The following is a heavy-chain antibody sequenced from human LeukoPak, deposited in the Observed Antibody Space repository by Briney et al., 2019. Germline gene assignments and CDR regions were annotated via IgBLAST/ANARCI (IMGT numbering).Heavy chain of an antibody. CDR3: ARGSVYSSSSVFPPFDY. CDR2: ICHSGSS. J-gene: IGHJ4*02. Sequence: SEILSLTCTVSNYSISSGDYWGWIRQPPGKGLEWIGNICHSGSSYYNPSLKSRVTISVDTSKNQFSLKLSSVTAADTAVYLCARGSVYSSSSVFPPFDYWGQGTLVTVSS. V-gene: IGHV4-38-2*02. D-gene: IGHD6-6*01. CDR1: NYSISSGDY.